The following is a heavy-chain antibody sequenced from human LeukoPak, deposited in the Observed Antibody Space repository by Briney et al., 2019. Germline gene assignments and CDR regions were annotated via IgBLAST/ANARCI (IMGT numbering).Heavy chain of an antibody. CDR2: IIPILGIA. CDR1: GGTFSSYA. Sequence: SVKVSCKASGGTFSSYAISWVGQAPGQGLEWMGRIIPILGIANYAQKFQGRVTITADKSTSTAYMELSSLRSEDTAVYYCAKDGCSSTSCYSHYWGQGTLVTVSS. CDR3: AKDGCSSTSCYSHY. J-gene: IGHJ4*02. D-gene: IGHD2-2*01. V-gene: IGHV1-69*04.